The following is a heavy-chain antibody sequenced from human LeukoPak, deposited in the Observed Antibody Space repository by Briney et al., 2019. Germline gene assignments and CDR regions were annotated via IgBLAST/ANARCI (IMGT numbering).Heavy chain of an antibody. Sequence: SETQSLTCAVYGGSFSGYYWSWIRQPPGKGLEWIGEISHSGSTNDNPSLKSRVTISVDTSKKQFSLKLRSVTAADTAVYYCARSRGYSLDSWGQGTLVTVSS. J-gene: IGHJ4*02. CDR1: GGSFSGYY. CDR2: ISHSGST. D-gene: IGHD3-22*01. CDR3: ARSRGYSLDS. V-gene: IGHV4-34*01.